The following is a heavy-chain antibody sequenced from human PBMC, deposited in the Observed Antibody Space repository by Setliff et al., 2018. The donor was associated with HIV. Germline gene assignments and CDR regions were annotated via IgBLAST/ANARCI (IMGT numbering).Heavy chain of an antibody. J-gene: IGHJ5*02. Sequence: PGESLKISCKGSGYTFLDYWIAWVRQMPGKGLDWMGIVHPGNSATRYSPSFHGQVTFSVDKSMNTAYLQWRSLKASDTAIYYCAGVRSYDTSGYYPNWFDPWGQGTLVTVSS. CDR1: GYTFLDYW. CDR3: AGVRSYDTSGYYPNWFDP. CDR2: VHPGNSAT. D-gene: IGHD3-22*01. V-gene: IGHV5-51*01.